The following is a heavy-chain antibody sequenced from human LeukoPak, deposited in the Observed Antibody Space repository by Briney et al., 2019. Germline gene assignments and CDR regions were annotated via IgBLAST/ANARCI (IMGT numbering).Heavy chain of an antibody. Sequence: GGSLRLSCAASGNYWMHWVRQAPGKGLVWVSHINSDGSWTSYADSVKGRFTISKDNAKNTVYLQMNSLRAGDTAVYYCVSFYETYWGRGTLVTVSS. CDR2: INSDGSWT. D-gene: IGHD2/OR15-2a*01. J-gene: IGHJ4*02. V-gene: IGHV3-74*01. CDR1: GNYW. CDR3: VSFYETY.